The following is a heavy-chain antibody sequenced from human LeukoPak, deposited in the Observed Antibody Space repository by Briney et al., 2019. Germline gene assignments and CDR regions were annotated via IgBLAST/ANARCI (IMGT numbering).Heavy chain of an antibody. CDR1: GFTFSRYS. V-gene: IGHV3-21*01. CDR3: ARVGDGYKNDAFDI. D-gene: IGHD5-24*01. CDR2: ISSSSTYI. Sequence: GGSLRLSCAASGFTFSRYSVNWVRRAPGKGLEWVSSISSSSTYIYYADSVKGRFTVSRDNAKNSLYLQMNSLRAEDTAVYYCARVGDGYKNDAFDIWGQGTMVTVSS. J-gene: IGHJ3*02.